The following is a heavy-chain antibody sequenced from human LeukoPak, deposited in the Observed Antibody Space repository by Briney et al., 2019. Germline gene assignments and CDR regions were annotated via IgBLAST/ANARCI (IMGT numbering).Heavy chain of an antibody. V-gene: IGHV1-18*01. J-gene: IGHJ4*02. CDR3: ARVLNGELPFDY. CDR1: GYTFTSDG. Sequence: GASVKLSCTASGYTFTSDGISWVRQAPGQGLEWMGWISAYNGNTNYAQKLQGRVTMTTDTSTSTAYMELRSLRSDDTAVYYCARVLNGELPFDYWGQGTLVTVSS. D-gene: IGHD1-26*01. CDR2: ISAYNGNT.